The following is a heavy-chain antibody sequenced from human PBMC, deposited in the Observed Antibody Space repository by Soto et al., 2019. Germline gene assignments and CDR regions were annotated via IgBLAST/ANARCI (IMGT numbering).Heavy chain of an antibody. V-gene: IGHV3-30*02. CDR1: GFTFSYYG. CDR3: AKGGSNAAMDV. CDR2: IWYDESNK. Sequence: PGGSLRLSCAASGFTFSYYGMHWVRQAPGKGLEWVAIIWYDESNKYYADSVTGRFTISRDNSNNMVYLQMNSLRAEDTAVYYCAKGGSNAAMDVWGQGNTVTVSS. J-gene: IGHJ6*01. D-gene: IGHD1-26*01.